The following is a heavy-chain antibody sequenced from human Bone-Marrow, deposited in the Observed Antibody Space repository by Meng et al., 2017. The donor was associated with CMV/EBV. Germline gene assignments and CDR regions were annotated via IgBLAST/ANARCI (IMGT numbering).Heavy chain of an antibody. D-gene: IGHD2-2*01. J-gene: IGHJ4*02. Sequence: ASVKVSCKASGYTFTSYDINWVRQATGQGLEWMGWMNPNSGNTGYAQKFQGRVTITRNTSISTAYMELSSLRSEDTAVYYCARDATLSYYCRSTGCYGYYCDYWGQGTLVTVSS. CDR3: ARDATLSYYCRSTGCYGYYCDY. CDR2: MNPNSGNT. CDR1: GYTFTSYD. V-gene: IGHV1-8*03.